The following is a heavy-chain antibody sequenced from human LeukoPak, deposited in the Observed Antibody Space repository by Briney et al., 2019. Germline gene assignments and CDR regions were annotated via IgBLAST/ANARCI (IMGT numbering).Heavy chain of an antibody. CDR2: IYTSGST. CDR3: ARELPSPNDHHYFDY. CDR1: GGSISSYY. J-gene: IGHJ4*02. V-gene: IGHV4-4*07. D-gene: IGHD1-1*01. Sequence: SETLSLTCTVSGGSISSYYWNWIRQPAGKGLDWIGRIYTSGSTNYNPSLKSRVTMSVDTSKNQFSLKLTSVTAADTAVYYCARELPSPNDHHYFDYWGQGTLVTVSS.